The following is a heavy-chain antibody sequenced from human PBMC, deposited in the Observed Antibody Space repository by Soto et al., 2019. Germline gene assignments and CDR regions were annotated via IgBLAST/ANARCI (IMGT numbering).Heavy chain of an antibody. CDR3: ARDSGDYYDSSGFED. CDR2: IYYSGST. CDR1: GASIRIYY. D-gene: IGHD3-22*01. V-gene: IGHV4-31*03. J-gene: IGHJ4*02. Sequence: TLSLTCSFSGASIRIYYWSWIRQRPGKGLEWVGYIYYSGSTYYNPSLESRVTISVDTSKSQFSLKLSSVTAADTAVYYCARDSGDYYDSSGFEDWGQGTLVTVSS.